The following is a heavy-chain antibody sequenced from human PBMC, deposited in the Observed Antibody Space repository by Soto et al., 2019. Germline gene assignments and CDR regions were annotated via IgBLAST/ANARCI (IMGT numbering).Heavy chain of an antibody. D-gene: IGHD1-1*01. J-gene: IGHJ6*02. CDR2: IIPIFGTA. CDR1: GGTFSSYA. V-gene: IGHV1-69*06. CDR3: ARDSRREAGTSRGGTSRGLDV. Sequence: QVQLVQSGAEVKKPGSSVKVSCKASGGTFSSYAISWVRQAPGQGLEWMGGIIPIFGTANYAQKFQGRVTITADKSTSTAYMELSRLRSDDTAVYYCARDSRREAGTSRGGTSRGLDVWGQGTTVAVSS.